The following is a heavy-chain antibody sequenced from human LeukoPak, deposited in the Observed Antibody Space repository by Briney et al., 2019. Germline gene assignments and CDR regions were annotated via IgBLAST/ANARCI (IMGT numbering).Heavy chain of an antibody. CDR1: GGSFSGYY. Sequence: KSSETLSLTCAVYGGSFSGYYWSWIRQPPGKGLEWIGEINHSGSTNYNPSLKSRVTISVDTSKNQFSLKLSSVTAADTAVYYCAREGYYGSGTLTDFWGQGTLVTVSS. CDR3: AREGYYGSGTLTDF. V-gene: IGHV4-34*01. J-gene: IGHJ4*02. D-gene: IGHD3-10*01. CDR2: INHSGST.